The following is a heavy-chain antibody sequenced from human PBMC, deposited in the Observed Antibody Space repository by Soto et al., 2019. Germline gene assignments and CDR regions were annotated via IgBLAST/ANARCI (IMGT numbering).Heavy chain of an antibody. D-gene: IGHD4-17*01. J-gene: IGHJ6*03. Sequence: GGSLRLSCAASGFIFRYYWMSWVRQAPGKGLEWVSAISGGGSSTYYADSVKGRFTISRDNSKNTLYLQMNSLRAEDTAVYYCAKAGRTNYYYYYMDVWGKGTTVTVSS. CDR1: GFIFRYYW. CDR2: ISGGGSST. V-gene: IGHV3-23*01. CDR3: AKAGRTNYYYYYMDV.